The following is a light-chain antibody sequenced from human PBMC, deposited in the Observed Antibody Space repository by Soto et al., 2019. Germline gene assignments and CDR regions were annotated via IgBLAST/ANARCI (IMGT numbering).Light chain of an antibody. CDR3: SSYTSSSTLGLYV. Sequence: QSVLTQPVSVSGSPGQSITISCTGTSSDVGGYNYVSWYQQHPGKAPKLMIYDVSNRPSGVSNRFSGSKSGNTASLTISGLQAEDEADYYCSSYTSSSTLGLYVFGTGTKVTVL. CDR1: SSDVGGYNY. CDR2: DVS. J-gene: IGLJ1*01. V-gene: IGLV2-14*01.